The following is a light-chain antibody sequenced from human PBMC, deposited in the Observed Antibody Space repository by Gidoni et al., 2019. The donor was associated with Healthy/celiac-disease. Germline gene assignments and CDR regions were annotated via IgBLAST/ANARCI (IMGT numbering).Light chain of an antibody. J-gene: IGKJ2*04. CDR3: QQSYSTPLCS. V-gene: IGKV1-39*01. CDR2: AAS. CDR1: QSISSY. Sequence: DIQMTQSPSSLSASVGDRVTITCRASQSISSYLNWYQQKPGKDPKLLIYAASSLQSGVPSRFSGSGSGTDFTLTISSLQPEDFATYYCQQSYSTPLCSFGQXTKLEIK.